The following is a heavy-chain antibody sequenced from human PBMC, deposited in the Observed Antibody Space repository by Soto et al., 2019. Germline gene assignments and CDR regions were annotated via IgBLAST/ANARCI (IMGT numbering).Heavy chain of an antibody. J-gene: IGHJ6*02. CDR1: GGTFSSYA. Sequence: SVKVSCKASGGTFSSYAISWVRQAPGQGLEWMGGIIPIFGTANYAQKFQGRVTITADESTSTAYMELSSLRSGDTAVYYCARLVITPGDWNAYYGMDVWGQGTTVTVSS. D-gene: IGHD1-1*01. V-gene: IGHV1-69*13. CDR3: ARLVITPGDWNAYYGMDV. CDR2: IIPIFGTA.